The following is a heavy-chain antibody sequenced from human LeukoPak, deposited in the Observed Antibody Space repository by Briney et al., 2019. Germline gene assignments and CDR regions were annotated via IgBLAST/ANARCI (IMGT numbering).Heavy chain of an antibody. J-gene: IGHJ6*03. D-gene: IGHD1-26*01. CDR2: ISSSSSYI. V-gene: IGHV3-21*01. CDR3: ARDPYSGNYGDYYYYYMDV. Sequence: RGSLRLSCAASGFTFSSYSMNWVRQAPGKVLEWVSSISSSSSYIYYADSVKGRFTISRDNAKNSLYLQMNSLRDEDTAVYYCARDPYSGNYGDYYYYYMDVWGKGTTVTISS. CDR1: GFTFSSYS.